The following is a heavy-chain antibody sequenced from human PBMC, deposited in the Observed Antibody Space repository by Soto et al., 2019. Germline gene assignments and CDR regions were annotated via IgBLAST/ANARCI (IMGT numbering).Heavy chain of an antibody. CDR2: IYYSGST. D-gene: IGHD3-22*01. J-gene: IGHJ4*02. CDR1: GGSVSSGSYY. Sequence: PSETLSLTCTVSGGSVSSGSYYWSWIRQPPGKGLEWIGYIYYSGSTNYNPSLKSRVTISVDTSKNQFSLKLSSVTAADTAVYYCARGGGDYYDSSGYGYWGQGTLVTVSS. V-gene: IGHV4-61*01. CDR3: ARGGGDYYDSSGYGY.